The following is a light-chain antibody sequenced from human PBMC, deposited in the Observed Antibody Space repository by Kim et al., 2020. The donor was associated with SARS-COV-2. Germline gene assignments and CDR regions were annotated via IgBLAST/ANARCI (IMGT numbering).Light chain of an antibody. CDR1: QRVRSN. Sequence: SPGERATLSCRASQRVRSNLAWYQLRPGQPPRLLIYGASTRATGIPARFSGSGSGTEFTLTISSLQSEDLAFYYCQENNNWPLTFGGGTKVDI. V-gene: IGKV3-15*01. CDR2: GAS. J-gene: IGKJ4*01. CDR3: QENNNWPLT.